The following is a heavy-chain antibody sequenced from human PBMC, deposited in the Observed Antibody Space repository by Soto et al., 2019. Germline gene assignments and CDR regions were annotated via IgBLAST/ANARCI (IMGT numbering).Heavy chain of an antibody. J-gene: IGHJ3*02. D-gene: IGHD3-22*01. V-gene: IGHV3-15*01. CDR1: GFTFSNAW. CDR2: IKSKTDGGTT. Sequence: GSLRLSCAASGFTFSNAWMSWVRQAPGKGLEWVGRIKSKTDGGTTDYAAPVKGRFTISRDDSKNTLYLQMNSLKTEDTAVYYCTGGSGYVFDAFDIWGQGTMVTVSS. CDR3: TGGSGYVFDAFDI.